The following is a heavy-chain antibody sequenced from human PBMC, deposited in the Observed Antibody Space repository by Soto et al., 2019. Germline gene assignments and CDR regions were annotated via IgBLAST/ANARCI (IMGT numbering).Heavy chain of an antibody. Sequence: GGSLRLSCAASGFTFSSYGMHWVRQAPGKGLEWVAVISYDGSNKYYADSVKGRFTISRDNSKNTLYLQMNSLRAEDTAVYYCAKDQGIVATITGFDYWGQGTLVTVSS. CDR3: AKDQGIVATITGFDY. D-gene: IGHD5-12*01. V-gene: IGHV3-30*18. CDR1: GFTFSSYG. CDR2: ISYDGSNK. J-gene: IGHJ4*02.